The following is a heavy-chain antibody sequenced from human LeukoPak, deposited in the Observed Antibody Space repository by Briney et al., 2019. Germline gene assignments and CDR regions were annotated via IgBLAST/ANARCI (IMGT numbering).Heavy chain of an antibody. CDR3: ARDSTNSFDY. V-gene: IGHV3-48*02. CDR2: ISDSGAAM. J-gene: IGHJ4*02. Sequence: GGSLRLSCAASGFTFSSYSMNWVREAPGKGLQWVSYISDSGAAMYYADSVKGRFTISRDNAKNSLYLQMNTLRDGDTAVYYCARDSTNSFDYWGQGALVTVSS. CDR1: GFTFSSYS.